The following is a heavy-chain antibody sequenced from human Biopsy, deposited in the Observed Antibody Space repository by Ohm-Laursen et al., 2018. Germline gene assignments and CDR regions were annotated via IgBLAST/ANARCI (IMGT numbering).Heavy chain of an antibody. CDR2: IIPFSGTI. CDR1: GGSFSSLD. V-gene: IGHV1-69*01. Sequence: PSVKVSCKASGGSFSSLDPSWVRQAPGQGLEWLGGIIPFSGTINYAQAFRGRVAITADESTSTVYLDLSSLRSEDTATYYCARRRGADFDYWGQGTLVTVSS. CDR3: ARRRGADFDY. J-gene: IGHJ4*02. D-gene: IGHD3-16*01.